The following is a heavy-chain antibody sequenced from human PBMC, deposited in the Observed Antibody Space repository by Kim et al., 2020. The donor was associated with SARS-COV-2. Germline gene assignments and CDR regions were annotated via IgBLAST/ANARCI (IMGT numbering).Heavy chain of an antibody. Sequence: GGSLRLSCAASGFTFSSYWMSWVRQAPGKGLEWVANIKQDGSEKYYVDSVKGRFTISRDNAKNSLYLQMNSLRAEDTAVYYCASPSGYDILTGYYAPGYYYGMDVWGQGTTVTVSS. V-gene: IGHV3-7*01. CDR2: IKQDGSEK. CDR3: ASPSGYDILTGYYAPGYYYGMDV. J-gene: IGHJ6*02. CDR1: GFTFSSYW. D-gene: IGHD3-9*01.